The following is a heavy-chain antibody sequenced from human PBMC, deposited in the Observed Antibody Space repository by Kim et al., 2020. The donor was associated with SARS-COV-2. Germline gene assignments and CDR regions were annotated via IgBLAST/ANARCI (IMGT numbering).Heavy chain of an antibody. CDR1: GFTFTNYA. CDR2: ISGAGGTI. D-gene: IGHD6-13*01. V-gene: IGHV3-23*01. CDR3: ARVTTQRYASSWSY. Sequence: GGSLRLSCAASGFTFTNYAITWVRQAPGKGLDWVSTISGAGGTIYYADSVKGRFIISRDNSKNTLYLQMNSLRAEDTAFYYCARVTTQRYASSWSYWGQGTLVTVSS. J-gene: IGHJ4*02.